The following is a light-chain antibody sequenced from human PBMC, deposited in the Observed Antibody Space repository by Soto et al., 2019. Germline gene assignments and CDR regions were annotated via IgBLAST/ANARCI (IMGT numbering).Light chain of an antibody. V-gene: IGKV1-39*01. Sequence: DIQMTQSPSSLSASVGDRVTITCRASQTISTYVTWYQQKPGKAPKALISDASTLQSGVPSRFSGSGSGTDFTLIISSLQPEHVATYYCQQSFSSLLSFGGGTQVEIK. J-gene: IGKJ4*01. CDR1: QTISTY. CDR3: QQSFSSLLS. CDR2: DAS.